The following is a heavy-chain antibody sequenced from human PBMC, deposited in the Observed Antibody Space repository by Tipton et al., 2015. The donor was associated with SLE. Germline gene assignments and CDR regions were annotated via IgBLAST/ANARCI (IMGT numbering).Heavy chain of an antibody. J-gene: IGHJ4*02. CDR1: GFTFDDYD. V-gene: IGHV3-20*04. D-gene: IGHD3-9*01. CDR2: INWNGGST. Sequence: SLRLSCAASGFTFDDYDMSWVRQAPGKGLEWVSGINWNGGSTGYADSVKGRFTISRDNAKNSLYLQMNSLRAEDTAVYYCARDRDILTGLGLPFDYWGQGTLVTVSS. CDR3: ARDRDILTGLGLPFDY.